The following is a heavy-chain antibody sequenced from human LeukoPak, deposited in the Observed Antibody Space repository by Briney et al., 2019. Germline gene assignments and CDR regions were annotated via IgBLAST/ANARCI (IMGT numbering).Heavy chain of an antibody. CDR1: GGSISSGGYS. CDR2: IYHSGST. CDR3: GTQNGTPTTS. V-gene: IGHV4-30-2*01. Sequence: PSQTLSLTCAVSGGSISSGGYSWSWIRQPPGKGLEWIGYIYHSGSTYYNPALKSRVTISVDTSTNQFSLKLNSVTAADTAVYYCGTQNGTPTTSWAQGPLVPVSS. J-gene: IGHJ5*02. D-gene: IGHD1-1*01.